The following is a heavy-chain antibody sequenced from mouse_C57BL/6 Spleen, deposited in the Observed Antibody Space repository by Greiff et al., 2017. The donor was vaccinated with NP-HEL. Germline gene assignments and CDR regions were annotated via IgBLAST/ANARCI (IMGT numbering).Heavy chain of an antibody. Sequence: DVQLVESGGGLVKPGGSLKLSCAASGFTFSSYAMSWVRQTPEKRLEWVATISDGGSYTYYPDNVKGRFTISRDNAKNNLYLQMSHLKSEDTAMYYCARRYGSSYWYFDVWGTGTTVTVSS. V-gene: IGHV5-4*01. D-gene: IGHD1-1*01. CDR2: ISDGGSYT. CDR3: ARRYGSSYWYFDV. CDR1: GFTFSSYA. J-gene: IGHJ1*03.